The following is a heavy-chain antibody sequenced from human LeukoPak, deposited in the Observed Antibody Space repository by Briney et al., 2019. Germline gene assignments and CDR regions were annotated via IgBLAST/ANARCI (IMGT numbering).Heavy chain of an antibody. CDR2: IYHSGST. D-gene: IGHD6-6*01. CDR3: ARKQGDSSSAPEYYSYYMDV. CDR1: GGSISSGGYY. V-gene: IGHV4-30-2*01. J-gene: IGHJ6*03. Sequence: PSQTLSLTCTVSGGSISSGGYYWSWIRQPPGKGLEWIGYIYHSGSTYYNPSLKSRVTISVDTSKNQFSLKLSSVTAADTAVYYCARKQGDSSSAPEYYSYYMDVWGKGTTVTVSS.